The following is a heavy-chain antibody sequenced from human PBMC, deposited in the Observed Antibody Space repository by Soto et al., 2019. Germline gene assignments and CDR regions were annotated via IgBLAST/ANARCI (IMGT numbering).Heavy chain of an antibody. V-gene: IGHV3-48*03. CDR2: ISDSGGTV. CDR3: ARDLLHYDFWSGYSAYFYYGMDV. Sequence: HPGRSLRLSCAASGFTFSSYEMNWVRQAPGQGLEWVSYISDSGGTVYYADSVKGRFTVSRDNAQNSVYLQMNSLRTEDTAVYYCARDLLHYDFWSGYSAYFYYGMDVWGPGTTVTVSS. CDR1: GFTFSSYE. D-gene: IGHD3-3*01. J-gene: IGHJ6*02.